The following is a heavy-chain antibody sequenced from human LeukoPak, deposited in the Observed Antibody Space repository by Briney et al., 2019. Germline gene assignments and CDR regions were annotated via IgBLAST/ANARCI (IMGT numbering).Heavy chain of an antibody. J-gene: IGHJ6*02. CDR3: ARLPESPNYYGMDV. CDR1: GGSISSYY. CDR2: IYYSGST. Sequence: SETLSLTCTVSGGSISSYYWSWIRQPPGKGLEWIGYIYYSGSTNYNPSLKSRVTISVDTSKNQFSLKLSSVTAADTAVYYCARLPESPNYYGMDVWAKGPRSPSP. V-gene: IGHV4-59*08.